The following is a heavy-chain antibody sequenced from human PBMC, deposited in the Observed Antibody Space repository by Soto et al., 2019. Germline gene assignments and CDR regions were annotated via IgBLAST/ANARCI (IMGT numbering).Heavy chain of an antibody. CDR1: GVSISSYY. D-gene: IGHD2-21*02. CDR3: ARDLWGYCGTDCYPLDV. J-gene: IGHJ6*02. Sequence: PSETLSLTCTVSGVSISSYYWNWIRQPPGKGLEWIGYIYYSGSTKYNPSLKSRTTISLDTSKNQFSLKLSSVTAADTAVYYCARDLWGYCGTDCYPLDVWGQGTTVTVS. V-gene: IGHV4-59*01. CDR2: IYYSGST.